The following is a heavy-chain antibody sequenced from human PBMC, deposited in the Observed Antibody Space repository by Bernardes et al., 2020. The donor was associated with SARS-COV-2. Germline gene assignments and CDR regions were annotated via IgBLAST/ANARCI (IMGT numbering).Heavy chain of an antibody. D-gene: IGHD3-22*01. Sequence: GGSLRLSCAASGFTFSSYSMNWVRQAPGKGLEWVSYISSSSSTIYYADSVKGRFTISRDNAKNSLYLQMNSLRAEDTAVYYCARAPRDSSGYPSYGMDVWGQGTTVTVSS. J-gene: IGHJ6*02. CDR2: ISSSSSTI. CDR1: GFTFSSYS. CDR3: ARAPRDSSGYPSYGMDV. V-gene: IGHV3-48*04.